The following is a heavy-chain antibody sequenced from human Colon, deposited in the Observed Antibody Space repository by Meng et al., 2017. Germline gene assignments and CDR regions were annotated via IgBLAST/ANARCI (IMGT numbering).Heavy chain of an antibody. CDR1: SGSISSSNW. CDR3: VRQGMTSYSWGY. V-gene: IGHV4-4*02. CDR2: ISQSGTT. D-gene: IGHD3-9*01. J-gene: IGHJ4*02. Sequence: QVQRQESGPGLVKPSGTLSRTCAVSSGSISSSNWRSWVRQPPGKGLEWIGEISQSGTTYYNPSLKSRVTITGDWSKNQFSLNLNSVTAADTALYYCVRQGMTSYSWGYWGQGTLVTVSS.